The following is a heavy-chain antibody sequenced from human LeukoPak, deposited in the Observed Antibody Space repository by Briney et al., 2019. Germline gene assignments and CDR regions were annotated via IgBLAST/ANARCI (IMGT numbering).Heavy chain of an antibody. CDR2: IYYSGST. CDR1: GGSISSSSYY. J-gene: IGHJ2*01. D-gene: IGHD4-23*01. CDR3: ARGWDGGNPSRYWFFDL. V-gene: IGHV4-39*07. Sequence: PSETLSLTCTVSGGSISSSSYYWGWIRQPPGKGLEWIGNIYYSGSTYYNLSLKSRVTISVDMPKNQFSLKLSSVTAADTAVYYCARGWDGGNPSRYWFFDLWGRGTLVTVSS.